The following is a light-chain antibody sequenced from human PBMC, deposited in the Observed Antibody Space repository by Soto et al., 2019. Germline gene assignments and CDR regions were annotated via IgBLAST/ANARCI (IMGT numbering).Light chain of an antibody. V-gene: IGLV2-23*01. CDR2: EAS. J-gene: IGLJ3*02. Sequence: QSALTQPASVSGSPGQSVTISCTGTSSHVGSYNLVSWYQQHPGKAPKLMIYEASRRPSGVSNRFSGSKSGSTASLTISGLQAEDEADYYCCSFVGSSTSWVFGGGTQLTVL. CDR3: CSFVGSSTSWV. CDR1: SSHVGSYNL.